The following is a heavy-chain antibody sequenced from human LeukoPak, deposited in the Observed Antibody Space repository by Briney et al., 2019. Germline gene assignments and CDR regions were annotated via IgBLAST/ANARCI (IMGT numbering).Heavy chain of an antibody. CDR1: GFTFSDHY. D-gene: IGHD2-2*02. CDR2: IRNKANSYTT. J-gene: IGHJ6*03. V-gene: IGHV3-72*01. Sequence: HPGGSLRLSCAASGFTFSDHYMDWIRQGPGRGLGWVARIRNKANSYTTEYAASVEGRFSISRDDSKNSLYLQMNSLRAEDTAVYYCARGKRVPAAIESVFVSGWEPSYYHYYMDVWGKGTTVTVSS. CDR3: ARGKRVPAAIESVFVSGWEPSYYHYYMDV.